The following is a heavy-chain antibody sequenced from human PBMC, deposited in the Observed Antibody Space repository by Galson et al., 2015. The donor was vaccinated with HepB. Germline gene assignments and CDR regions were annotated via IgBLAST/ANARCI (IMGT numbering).Heavy chain of an antibody. CDR2: IWFDGSNK. CDR3: ARGGSSAVFYYMDV. Sequence: LRLSCAASGFTFSSYGMHWVRQAPGKGLEWVAVIWFDGSNKYYADSVKGRFTISRDNSKNTLFLQMNSLRAEDTAVYYCARGGSSAVFYYMDVWGKGTTVTVSS. J-gene: IGHJ6*03. V-gene: IGHV3-33*01. CDR1: GFTFSSYG. D-gene: IGHD3-16*01.